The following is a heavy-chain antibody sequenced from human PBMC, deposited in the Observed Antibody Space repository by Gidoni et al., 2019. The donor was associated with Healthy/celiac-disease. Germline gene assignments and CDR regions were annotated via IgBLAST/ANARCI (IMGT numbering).Heavy chain of an antibody. CDR3: AVTTAYYYGMDV. V-gene: IGHV4-34*01. CDR1: GWSFSGYY. Sequence: QVQLQQWGAGLLKPSETLSLTCAVYGWSFSGYYWSWIRQPPGKGLEWIGEINHSGSTNYNPSLKSRVTISVDTSKNQFSLKLSSVTAADTAVYYCAVTTAYYYGMDVWGQGTTVTVSS. CDR2: INHSGST. D-gene: IGHD4-17*01. J-gene: IGHJ6*02.